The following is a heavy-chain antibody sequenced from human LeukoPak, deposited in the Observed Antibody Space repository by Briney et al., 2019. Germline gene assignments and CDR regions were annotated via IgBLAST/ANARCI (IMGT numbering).Heavy chain of an antibody. CDR3: ASHDYVWGSDY. J-gene: IGHJ4*02. CDR2: IYSGGST. D-gene: IGHD3-16*01. Sequence: GGSLRLSCAASGFTVSSNYMSWVRQAPGKGLEWVSVIYSGGSTYYADSVKGRFTISRDNSKNTLYLQMNSLRAEDTAVYYCASHDYVWGSDYWGQGTLVTVSS. V-gene: IGHV3-66*04. CDR1: GFTVSSNY.